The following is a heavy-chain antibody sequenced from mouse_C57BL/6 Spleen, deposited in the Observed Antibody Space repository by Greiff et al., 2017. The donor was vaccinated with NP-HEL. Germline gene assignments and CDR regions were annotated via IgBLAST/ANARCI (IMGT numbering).Heavy chain of an antibody. J-gene: IGHJ2*01. CDR2: IDPSDSYT. CDR3: ARKIVGYDGYEYYFDY. CDR1: GYTFTSYW. V-gene: IGHV1-69*01. Sequence: QVQLQQPGAELVMPGASVKLSCKASGYTFTSYWMHWVKQRPGQGLEWIGEIDPSDSYTNYNQKFKGKSTLTVDKSSSTAYMQLSSLTSEDSAVYYCARKIVGYDGYEYYFDYWGQGTTRTVSS. D-gene: IGHD2-3*01.